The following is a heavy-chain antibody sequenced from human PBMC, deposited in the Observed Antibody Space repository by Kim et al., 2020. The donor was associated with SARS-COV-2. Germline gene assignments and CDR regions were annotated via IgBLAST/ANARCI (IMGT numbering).Heavy chain of an antibody. J-gene: IGHJ5*02. CDR3: ARDILSSRLGATVWFDP. Sequence: GGSLRLSCAASGFTFSDYYMSWIRQAPGKGLEWVSYISSSSSYTNYADSVKGRFTISRDNAKNSLYLQMNSLRAEDTAVYYCARDILSSRLGATVWFDPWGQGTLVTVSS. CDR2: ISSSSSYT. D-gene: IGHD1-26*01. V-gene: IGHV3-11*06. CDR1: GFTFSDYY.